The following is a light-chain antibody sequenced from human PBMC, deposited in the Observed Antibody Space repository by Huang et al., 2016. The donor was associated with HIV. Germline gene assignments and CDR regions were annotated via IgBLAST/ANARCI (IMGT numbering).Light chain of an antibody. CDR2: VSS. V-gene: IGKV1-39*01. CDR3: QHSYVSLGYT. CDR1: QDIGSH. J-gene: IGKJ2*01. Sequence: DIQMTQSPSSLSASVGDRVTLTCRTSQDIGSHVNWYQQRPGRAPKLLIYVSSTLQSWVPSRFSGGGSGTDFTLTISNLQPEDFATYYCQHSYVSLGYTFGQGTKLEI.